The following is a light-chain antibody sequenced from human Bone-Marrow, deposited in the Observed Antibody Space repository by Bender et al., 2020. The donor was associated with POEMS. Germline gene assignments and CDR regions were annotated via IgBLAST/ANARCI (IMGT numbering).Light chain of an antibody. Sequence: QSALTQPASVSGSPGQSITISYTGTSSDVGTYKFVSWYQQHPGKAPKLIIYEGIRRPSGVSNRFSASKSGNTASLTISGLQAEDEADYHCCSFAGTSNWVFGGGPKLTVL. CDR3: CSFAGTSNWV. CDR2: EGI. V-gene: IGLV2-23*01. CDR1: SSDVGTYKF. J-gene: IGLJ3*02.